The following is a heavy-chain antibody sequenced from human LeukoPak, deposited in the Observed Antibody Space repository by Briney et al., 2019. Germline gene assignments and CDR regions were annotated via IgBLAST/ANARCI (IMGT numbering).Heavy chain of an antibody. CDR2: IYYSGST. D-gene: IGHD3-10*01. J-gene: IGHJ4*02. CDR1: GGSISSGGYY. V-gene: IGHV4-31*03. Sequence: NPSQTLSLTCTVSGGSISSGGYYWSWIRQRPGKGLEWIGYIYYSGSTYYNPSLKSRVTISVDTSKNQFSLKLSSVTAADTAVYYCARDSGSGMGDFDYWGQGTLVTVSS. CDR3: ARDSGSGMGDFDY.